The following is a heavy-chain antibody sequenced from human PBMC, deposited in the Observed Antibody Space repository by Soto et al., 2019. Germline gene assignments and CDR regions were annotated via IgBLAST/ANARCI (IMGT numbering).Heavy chain of an antibody. D-gene: IGHD4-17*01. CDR1: GFTFTNYW. CDR2: IYPADSDT. CDR3: ARTGRSGLRWLDFFDP. J-gene: IGHJ5*02. Sequence: PGESLKISCETSGFTFTNYWIVWVRQVPGKGLEWMGLIYPADSDTRYNPSFQGQVTISAHTSTNTAFLHWSSLSASDSATYFCARTGRSGLRWLDFFDPWGQGTLVTISS. V-gene: IGHV5-51*01.